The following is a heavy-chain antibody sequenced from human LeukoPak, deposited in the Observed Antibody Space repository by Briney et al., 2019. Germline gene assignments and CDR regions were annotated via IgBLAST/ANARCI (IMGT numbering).Heavy chain of an antibody. CDR2: FSSRSGGP. CDR1: GFTFSSSA. J-gene: IGHJ4*02. V-gene: IGHV3-23*01. CDR3: AKDLMSRGSSSGWAYYFDY. D-gene: IGHD6-19*01. Sequence: PGGSLRLSCAASGFTFSSSAVSWVRQAPGKGLEWVSGFSSRSGGPYYADSVKGRFTISRDNSKNTLYLQMNSLRAEDTAVYYCAKDLMSRGSSSGWAYYFDYWGQGTLVTVSS.